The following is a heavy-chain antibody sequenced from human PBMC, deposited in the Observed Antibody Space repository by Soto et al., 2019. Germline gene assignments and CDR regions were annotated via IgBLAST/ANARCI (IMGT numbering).Heavy chain of an antibody. Sequence: GGSLRLSCAASGFTFRNYAMHWVRQAPGKGLERVVVISYDGSKKYYADSLEGRFTISRVNSNNTLYLQMNSLTDEDPAVYYCVRAPGSATVTTSYVDYWGQGTLVTVSS. CDR3: VRAPGSATVTTSYVDY. CDR1: GFTFRNYA. V-gene: IGHV3-30*03. CDR2: ISYDGSKK. J-gene: IGHJ4*02. D-gene: IGHD4-17*01.